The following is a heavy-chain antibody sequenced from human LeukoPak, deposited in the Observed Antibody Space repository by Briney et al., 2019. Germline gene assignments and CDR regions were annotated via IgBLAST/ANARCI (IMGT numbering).Heavy chain of an antibody. CDR3: AKDAGYSGSYWRPFDY. Sequence: SCKVSGYSLTELSMHWVRQAPGKGLEWVSAITGSGGSTYYADSVKGRFTISRDNPKNTLYLQMNSLRAEDTAVYYCAKDAGYSGSYWRPFDYWGQGTLVTVSS. CDR2: ITGSGGST. CDR1: GYSLTELS. V-gene: IGHV3-23*01. J-gene: IGHJ4*02. D-gene: IGHD1-26*01.